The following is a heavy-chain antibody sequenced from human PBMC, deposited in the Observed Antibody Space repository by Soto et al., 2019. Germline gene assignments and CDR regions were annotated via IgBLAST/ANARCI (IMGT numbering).Heavy chain of an antibody. Sequence: GASVKVSCKASGYTFTSYYMYWVRQAPGQGLEWMGIINPSGGSTSYAQKFQGRVTMTRDTSTSTVYMELSSLRSEDTAVYYCAAVVDDYVWGSYRREAFDIWGQGTMVTVSS. CDR3: AAVVDDYVWGSYRREAFDI. CDR1: GYTFTSYY. V-gene: IGHV1-46*01. J-gene: IGHJ3*02. CDR2: INPSGGST. D-gene: IGHD3-16*02.